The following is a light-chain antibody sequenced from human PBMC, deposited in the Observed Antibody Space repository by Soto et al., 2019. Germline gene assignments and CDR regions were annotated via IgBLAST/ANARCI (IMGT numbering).Light chain of an antibody. Sequence: EIVLTQSPGTLSLSPRERATLSCRASQSVSSNYLAWYQHRPGQAPRLLIYGVSNRAPGIPDRFSGSGSGTHLTLTISRLEPEDFGVYYCQQYAASPRTFGQGTQVEVK. CDR2: GVS. CDR3: QQYAASPRT. CDR1: QSVSSNY. J-gene: IGKJ1*01. V-gene: IGKV3-20*01.